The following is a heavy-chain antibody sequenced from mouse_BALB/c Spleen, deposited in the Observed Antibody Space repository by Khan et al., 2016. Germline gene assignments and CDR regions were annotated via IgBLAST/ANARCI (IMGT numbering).Heavy chain of an antibody. Sequence: EVQLVESGPGLVKPSQSLSLTCTVTGYSITSDYAWNWIRQFPGNKLEWMGYIRYSGSTTYNPSLKSRISITRDTSKNKFFLQLYSVTTEDTATYYCTRSPTATRYFDVWGAGTTVTVSS. CDR1: GYSITSDYA. CDR3: TRSPTATRYFDV. V-gene: IGHV3-2*02. J-gene: IGHJ1*01. CDR2: IRYSGST. D-gene: IGHD1-2*01.